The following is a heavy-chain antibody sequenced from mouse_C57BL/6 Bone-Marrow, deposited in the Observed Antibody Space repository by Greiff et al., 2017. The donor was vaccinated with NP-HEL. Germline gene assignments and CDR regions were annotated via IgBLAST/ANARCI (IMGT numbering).Heavy chain of an antibody. D-gene: IGHD2-2*01. CDR3: TPMVTTGYYAMDY. V-gene: IGHV1-5*01. CDR2: IYPGNSDT. CDR1: GYTFTSYW. J-gene: IGHJ4*01. Sequence: EVQLQQSGTVLARPGASVKMSCKTSGYTFTSYWMHWVKQRPGQGLEWIGAIYPGNSDTSYNQKFKGKAKLTAVTSASTAYMELSSLTNEDSAVYYCTPMVTTGYYAMDYWGQGTSVTVSS.